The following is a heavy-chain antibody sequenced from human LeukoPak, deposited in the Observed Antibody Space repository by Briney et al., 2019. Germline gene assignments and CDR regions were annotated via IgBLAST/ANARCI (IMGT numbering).Heavy chain of an antibody. CDR3: ARGPAAIPVRFDP. V-gene: IGHV1-2*02. CDR2: INPNSGGT. J-gene: IGHJ5*02. Sequence: ASVKVSCKASGYTFTDYYMHWVRQAPGQGLEWMGWINPNSGGTNYAQKFQGRVTMTGDTSISTAYMELSRLRSDDTAVYYCARGPAAIPVRFDPWGQGTLVTVSS. D-gene: IGHD2-2*01. CDR1: GYTFTDYY.